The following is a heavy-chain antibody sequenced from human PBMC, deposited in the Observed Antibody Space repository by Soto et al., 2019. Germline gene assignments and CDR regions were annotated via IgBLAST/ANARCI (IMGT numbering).Heavy chain of an antibody. J-gene: IGHJ4*02. V-gene: IGHV3-48*01. D-gene: IGHD3-10*02. CDR2: ITNSGDTM. CDR3: VRAQCFGSY. CDR1: GFTFSDHA. Sequence: EVQLVESGGGLVQPGGSLRLSCAASGFTFSDHAMNWVRQAPGKGLEWVSYITNSGDTMHYADSVQGRFIISRDTAKNSLYRQVNSLRFEDTAFYYCVRAQCFGSYWGQGAMVTVSS.